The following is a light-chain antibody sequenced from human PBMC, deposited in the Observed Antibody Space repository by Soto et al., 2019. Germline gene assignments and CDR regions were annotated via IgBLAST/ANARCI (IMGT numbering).Light chain of an antibody. Sequence: EVLLTQSPATLSLSPGETATLFCRASQSVTTYLAWYQQKPGQPPRLLIYDASNRATGIPARFSGSGSGTDFTLTLSSLEPEDFAVYYCQQRSNRPPAITFGQGTRLEIK. CDR2: DAS. CDR1: QSVTTY. CDR3: QQRSNRPPAIT. J-gene: IGKJ5*01. V-gene: IGKV3-11*01.